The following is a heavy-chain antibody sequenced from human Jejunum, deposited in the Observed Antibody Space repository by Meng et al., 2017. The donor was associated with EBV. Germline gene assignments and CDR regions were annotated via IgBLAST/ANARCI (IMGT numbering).Heavy chain of an antibody. V-gene: IGHV3-30*04. CDR2: VSYGGSDK. Sequence: RLVGAGGGVVQPGRSLSLSGAASGFTFGDDAMHGVRQAPGKGLEWVALVSYGGSDKLYADSVKGRFTIYRDNSDNTLFLQMNSLKPEDTAVYYCAKERRGFYAEHWGRGTLVTVSS. CDR3: AKERRGFYAEH. D-gene: IGHD1-14*01. CDR1: GFTFGDDA. J-gene: IGHJ4*02.